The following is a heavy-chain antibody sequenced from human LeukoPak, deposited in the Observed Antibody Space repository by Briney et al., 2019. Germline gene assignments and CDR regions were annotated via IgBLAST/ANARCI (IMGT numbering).Heavy chain of an antibody. CDR2: ISGSGGST. CDR1: GLTFSSYA. V-gene: IGHV3-23*01. CDR3: AKKVAVVVAAIDAFDI. J-gene: IGHJ3*02. Sequence: PGGSLRLSCAASGLTFSSYAMSWVRQAPGKGLEWVSAISGSGGSTYYADSVKGRFTISRDNSKNTLYLQMNSLRAEDTAVYYCAKKVAVVVAAIDAFDIWGQGTMVTVSS. D-gene: IGHD2-15*01.